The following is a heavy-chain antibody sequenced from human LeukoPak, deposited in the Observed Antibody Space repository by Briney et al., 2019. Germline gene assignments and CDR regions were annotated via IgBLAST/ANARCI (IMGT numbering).Heavy chain of an antibody. D-gene: IGHD3-3*01. CDR3: ARLLVFWSGPDY. J-gene: IGHJ4*02. V-gene: IGHV4-34*01. CDR2: INHSGST. Sequence: PSETLSLTCAVYGGSFSGYYWSWIRQPPGKGLEWIGEINHSGSTNYNPSLKSRVTISVDTSKNQFSLKLSSVTAADTAVYYCARLLVFWSGPDYWGQGTLVTVS. CDR1: GGSFSGYY.